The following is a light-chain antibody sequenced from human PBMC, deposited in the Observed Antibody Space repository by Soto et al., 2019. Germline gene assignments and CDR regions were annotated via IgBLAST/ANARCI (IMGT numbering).Light chain of an antibody. V-gene: IGKV1-39*01. Sequence: DIQMTQSPSSLSTSIIDRVTITCRASQRINIYLNWYRQKPGKAPELLIYSASNLQSGVPSRFSGSGSGTDFTLTISGLQSEDFATYYCQQSFSTPTFGQGTRLEIK. CDR3: QQSFSTPT. CDR2: SAS. J-gene: IGKJ5*01. CDR1: QRINIY.